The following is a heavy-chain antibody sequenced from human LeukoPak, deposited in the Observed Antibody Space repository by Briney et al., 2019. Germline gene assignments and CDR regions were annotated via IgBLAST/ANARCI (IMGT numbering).Heavy chain of an antibody. Sequence: SETLSLTCTVSGGSISSYYWSWIRQPPGKGLEWIGYIYYSGSTNYNSSLKSRVTISVDTSKSQFSLKLSSVTAADTAVYYCARVVRYYYGSGSYYSYFDYWGQGTLVTVSS. CDR1: GGSISSYY. D-gene: IGHD3-10*01. CDR3: ARVVRYYYGSGSYYSYFDY. CDR2: IYYSGST. V-gene: IGHV4-59*01. J-gene: IGHJ4*02.